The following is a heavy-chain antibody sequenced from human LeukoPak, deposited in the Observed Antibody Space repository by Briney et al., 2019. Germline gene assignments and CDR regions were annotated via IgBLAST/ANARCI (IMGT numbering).Heavy chain of an antibody. J-gene: IGHJ6*02. CDR1: GGSFSGYY. Sequence: ASETLSLTCAVYGGSFSGYYWSWIRQPPGKGLEWIEEINHSGSTNYNPSLKSRVTISVDTSKNQFSLKLSSVTAADTAVYYCASRWRYYYYGMDVWGQGTTVTVSS. CDR3: ASRWRYYYYGMDV. D-gene: IGHD2-15*01. V-gene: IGHV4-34*01. CDR2: INHSGST.